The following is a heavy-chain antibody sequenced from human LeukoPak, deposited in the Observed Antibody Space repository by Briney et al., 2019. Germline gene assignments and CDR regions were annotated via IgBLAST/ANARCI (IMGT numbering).Heavy chain of an antibody. Sequence: GGSLRLSCAVSGFTFSRYWMSWVRQAPGKGLEWVANIKEDGSEKYYVDSVKGRFTISRDNAKNSLYLQMNNLRDEDTAVYYCARAGGSSWADYWGQGTLVTVSS. CDR1: GFTFSRYW. CDR3: ARAGGSSWADY. CDR2: IKEDGSEK. V-gene: IGHV3-7*01. J-gene: IGHJ4*02. D-gene: IGHD6-13*01.